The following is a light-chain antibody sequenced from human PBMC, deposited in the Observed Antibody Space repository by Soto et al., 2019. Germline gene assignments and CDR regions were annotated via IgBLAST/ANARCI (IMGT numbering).Light chain of an antibody. CDR2: DAS. Sequence: DIVLTQSPVTLSLSPGETATLSCRASQSVYTFLAWYQQKPGQVPRLLIYDASNRATDIPARFSGRGSGTDLTLTISSLETEDSAIYYCQQRRNWPWTFGQGTKLEIK. CDR1: QSVYTF. J-gene: IGKJ1*01. V-gene: IGKV3-11*01. CDR3: QQRRNWPWT.